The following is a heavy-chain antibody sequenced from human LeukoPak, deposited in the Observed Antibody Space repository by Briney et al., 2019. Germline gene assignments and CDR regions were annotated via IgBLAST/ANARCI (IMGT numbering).Heavy chain of an antibody. CDR2: MNPNSGNT. Sequence: APVKVSCKASGYTFTSYDINWVRQATGQGLEWMGWMNPNSGNTGYAQKFQGRVTMTRNTSISTAYMELSSLRSEDTAVYYCASHFWGRGGSYGYNYWGQGTLVTVSS. J-gene: IGHJ4*02. D-gene: IGHD5-18*01. CDR3: ASHFWGRGGSYGYNY. V-gene: IGHV1-8*01. CDR1: GYTFTSYD.